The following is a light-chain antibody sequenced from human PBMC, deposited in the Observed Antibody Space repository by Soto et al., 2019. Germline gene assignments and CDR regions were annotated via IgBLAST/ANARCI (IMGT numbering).Light chain of an antibody. CDR2: EVN. V-gene: IGLV2-23*02. J-gene: IGLJ2*01. CDR1: SSDVGNYNL. CDR3: CSYAGNSSYVV. Sequence: QSALTQPASVSGSPGQSITISCTGTSSDVGNYNLVSWYQQHPGKAPKFMIYEVNKRPSGVSNRFSGSKSGNTASLTISGLRAEDEADYYCCSYAGNSSYVVFGGGTKLTVL.